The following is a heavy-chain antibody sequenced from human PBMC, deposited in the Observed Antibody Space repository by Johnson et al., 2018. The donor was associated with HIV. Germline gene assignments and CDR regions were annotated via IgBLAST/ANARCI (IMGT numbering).Heavy chain of an antibody. J-gene: IGHJ3*02. D-gene: IGHD4-23*01. CDR1: GFTFSSYG. Sequence: QVQLVESGGGLVQPGESMRLSCAASGFTFSSYGMHWVRQAPGKGLEWVAVISYDGSNKYYADSVKGRFTISRDNSKNTLYLQMNSLRAEDTAVYYCAKDRGYGGNLDAFDIWGQGTMVTVSS. V-gene: IGHV3-30*18. CDR3: AKDRGYGGNLDAFDI. CDR2: ISYDGSNK.